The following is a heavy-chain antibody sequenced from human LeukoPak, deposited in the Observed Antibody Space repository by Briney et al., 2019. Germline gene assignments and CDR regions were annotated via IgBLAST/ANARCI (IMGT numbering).Heavy chain of an antibody. J-gene: IGHJ4*02. Sequence: EASVKVSCKASGGTFSSYAISWVRQAPGQGLEWMGGIIPIFGTANYAQKFQGRVTITADESTSTAYMELSSLRSEDTAVYYCARGRGWTLYYFDYWGQGTLVTVSS. D-gene: IGHD5-12*01. V-gene: IGHV1-69*13. CDR3: ARGRGWTLYYFDY. CDR2: IIPIFGTA. CDR1: GGTFSSYA.